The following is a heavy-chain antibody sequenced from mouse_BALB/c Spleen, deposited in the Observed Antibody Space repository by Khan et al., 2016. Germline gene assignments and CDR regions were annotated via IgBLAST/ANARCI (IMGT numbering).Heavy chain of an antibody. CDR3: AVIHYYGYFDY. J-gene: IGHJ2*01. CDR1: GYSITSDYV. Sequence: EVQLQESGPGLVKPSQSLSLTCTVTGYSITSDYVWNWIRQFPGDNQEWLGFISYSGSTIYNPSLKSRISITRDTSKNKVFLQLNSVTTDVTATYYCAVIHYYGYFDYWGQGTTLTVSS. V-gene: IGHV3-2*02. CDR2: ISYSGST. D-gene: IGHD1-2*01.